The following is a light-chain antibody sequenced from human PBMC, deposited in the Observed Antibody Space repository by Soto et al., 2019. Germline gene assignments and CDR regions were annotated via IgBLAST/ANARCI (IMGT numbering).Light chain of an antibody. Sequence: EIVLTQSPGTPSLSAGEGVSLSCRASQAVTNYYLAWYQPKPDQAPRLLIFGASNRATGIPDRFSGSGSGTDFTLSISRLEPEDFAVYYCQQYGTSPLTFGGGARLEVK. CDR3: QQYGTSPLT. V-gene: IGKV3-20*01. CDR2: GAS. CDR1: QAVTNYY. J-gene: IGKJ4*01.